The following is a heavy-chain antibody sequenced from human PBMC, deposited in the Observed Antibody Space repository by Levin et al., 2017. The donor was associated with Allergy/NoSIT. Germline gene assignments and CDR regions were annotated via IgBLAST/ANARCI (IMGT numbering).Heavy chain of an antibody. D-gene: IGHD5-18*01. Sequence: SETLSLTCAVSGGSISSSNWWSWVRQPPGKGLEWIGEIYHSGSTNYNPSLKSRVTISVDKSKNQFSLKLSSVTAADTAVYYCARGDTAMGIPFDYWGQGTLVTVSS. V-gene: IGHV4-4*02. CDR1: GGSISSSNW. CDR3: ARGDTAMGIPFDY. CDR2: IYHSGST. J-gene: IGHJ4*02.